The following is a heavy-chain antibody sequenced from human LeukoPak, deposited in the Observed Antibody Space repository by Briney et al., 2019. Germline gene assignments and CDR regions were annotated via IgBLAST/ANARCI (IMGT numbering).Heavy chain of an antibody. Sequence: SETLSLTCAVYGGSFSGYYWSWIRQPPGKGLEWIGEINHSGSTNYNPSLKSRATISVDTSKNQFSLKLSSVTAADTAVYYCARGIVVVVAASKLVNWFDPWGQGTLVTVSS. V-gene: IGHV4-34*01. CDR3: ARGIVVVVAASKLVNWFDP. D-gene: IGHD2-15*01. CDR2: INHSGST. CDR1: GGSFSGYY. J-gene: IGHJ5*02.